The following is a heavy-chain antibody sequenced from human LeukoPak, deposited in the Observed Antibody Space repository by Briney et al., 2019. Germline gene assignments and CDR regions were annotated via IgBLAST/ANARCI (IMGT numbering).Heavy chain of an antibody. V-gene: IGHV4-39*06. CDR3: ARDGLFSNY. J-gene: IGHJ4*02. CDR2: IYYSGST. D-gene: IGHD2-21*01. Sequence: SETLSLTCTVSGGSISTSSYYWGWIRQPPGKGLEWIGSIYYSGSTYYNPSLKSRVTISVDTSKNQFPLKLTSVTAADTAVYYCARDGLFSNYWGQGTLVTVSS. CDR1: GGSISTSSYY.